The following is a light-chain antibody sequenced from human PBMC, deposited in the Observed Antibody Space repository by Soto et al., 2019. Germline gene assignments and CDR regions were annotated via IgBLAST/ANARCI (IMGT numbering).Light chain of an antibody. V-gene: IGKV3-20*01. J-gene: IGKJ1*01. Sequence: EIVLTQSPGTLSLSPGERATLSCRASQSVSSSYLAWYQQKPGQAPRPLIYGASSRAIGIPDGFSGSGSGTDFTLTISRLEPEDFAVYYCQQYGSSPWTFGQGT. CDR2: GAS. CDR1: QSVSSSY. CDR3: QQYGSSPWT.